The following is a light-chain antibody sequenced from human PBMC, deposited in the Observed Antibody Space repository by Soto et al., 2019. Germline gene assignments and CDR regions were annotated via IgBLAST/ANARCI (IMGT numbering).Light chain of an antibody. CDR3: HQLNSSPLT. CDR2: GAS. J-gene: IGKJ4*01. Sequence: IQLTLSPSSLSASVGDSVTITCRASKAIGSSFAWYQQTPGKVPKVLIYGASTLQTGVPSRFSVSGSGTDFTLTISSLQPEDVATYYCHQLNSSPLTFGGGTKVDIK. V-gene: IGKV1-9*01. CDR1: KAIGSS.